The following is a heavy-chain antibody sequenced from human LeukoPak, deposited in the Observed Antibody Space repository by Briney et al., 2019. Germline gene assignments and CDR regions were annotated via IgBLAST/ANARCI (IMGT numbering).Heavy chain of an antibody. V-gene: IGHV3-23*01. D-gene: IGHD3-22*01. J-gene: IGHJ3*02. CDR1: GFTFSTYA. Sequence: GRSLRLSCAASGFTFSTYAMSWVRQAPGKGLEWVSAISGGGGSTYYADSVRGRFTISRDNSKNTVYLQMNSLRAEDTAVYYCAKRENYYDSSGYHYVGAFDIWGQGTMVTVSS. CDR3: AKRENYYDSSGYHYVGAFDI. CDR2: ISGGGGST.